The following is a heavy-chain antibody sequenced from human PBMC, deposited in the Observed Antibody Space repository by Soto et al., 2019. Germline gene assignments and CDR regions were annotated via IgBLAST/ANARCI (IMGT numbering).Heavy chain of an antibody. V-gene: IGHV2-5*02. CDR3: AHSFDWYYFNY. CDR1: GFSLSTTEVG. D-gene: IGHD3-9*01. CDR2: IYWDDDK. Sequence: QITLKESGPTLVRPTQTLTLTCTFSGFSLSTTEVGVGWFRQPPGKALEWLALIYWDDDKRYSPFLRNRLTITKDTSTILVFLTMTNMDPVDTATYSCAHSFDWYYFNYWGQGTLVTVSS. J-gene: IGHJ4*02.